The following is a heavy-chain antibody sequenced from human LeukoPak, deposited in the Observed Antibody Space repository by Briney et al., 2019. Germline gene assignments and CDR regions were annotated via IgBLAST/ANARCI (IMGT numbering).Heavy chain of an antibody. Sequence: GGSLRLSCAASGFTFSSYAMTWVRQAPGKGLEWVSSISGSGSRTYYADSVKGRFTISRDNSKNTLYLQMNSLRPEDTALYYCAKEGARLGTAVSGPFDYWGQGTLVTVSS. CDR1: GFTFSSYA. J-gene: IGHJ4*02. D-gene: IGHD6-13*01. CDR3: AKEGARLGTAVSGPFDY. CDR2: ISGSGSRT. V-gene: IGHV3-23*01.